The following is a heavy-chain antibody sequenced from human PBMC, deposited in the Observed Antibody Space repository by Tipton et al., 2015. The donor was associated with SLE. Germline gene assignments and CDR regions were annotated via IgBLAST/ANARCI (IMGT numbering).Heavy chain of an antibody. CDR2: IYYSGST. D-gene: IGHD3-10*01. CDR1: GGSIISYY. Sequence: TLSLTCTVSGGSIISYYWSWIRQPPGKGLEWIGHIYYSGSTNTNPSLKSRVTMSLDTSKNRLSLKLKSVTAADTAVYFCATTPRSSSRYFDLGGRGTLVSVSS. V-gene: IGHV4-59*08. J-gene: IGHJ2*01. CDR3: ATTPRSSSRYFDL.